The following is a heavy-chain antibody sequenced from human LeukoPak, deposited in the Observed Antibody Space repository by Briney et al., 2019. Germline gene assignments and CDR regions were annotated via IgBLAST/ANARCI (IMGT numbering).Heavy chain of an antibody. CDR3: ARAYCSGGNGDSKSNFDA. J-gene: IGHJ4*02. CDR2: INPDSGGT. V-gene: IGHV1-2*02. Sequence: ASVTVSCKDSGYTFTDYYMHWVRQAPRQGLEWMGWINPDSGGTNYAQKFQDRVTMTRGTSITTAYMELSRLRSDDTAVYYCARAYCSGGNGDSKSNFDAWGQGTLVTVSS. CDR1: GYTFTDYY. D-gene: IGHD2-15*01.